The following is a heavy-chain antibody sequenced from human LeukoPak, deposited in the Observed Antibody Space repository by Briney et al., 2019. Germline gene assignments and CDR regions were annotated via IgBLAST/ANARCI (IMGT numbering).Heavy chain of an antibody. CDR3: ARLYCSSGICYLDY. CDR2: LYYSGSN. Sequence: SETLSLTCTVSGGSISSRSYYWGWIRQPPGKGLEWIGSLYYSGSNYYNPSLRSRVTISVDTSKNQFSLKLSSVTAADTAVYYCARLYCSSGICYLDYWGQGNLVTVSS. CDR1: GGSISSRSYY. J-gene: IGHJ4*02. D-gene: IGHD2-15*01. V-gene: IGHV4-39*01.